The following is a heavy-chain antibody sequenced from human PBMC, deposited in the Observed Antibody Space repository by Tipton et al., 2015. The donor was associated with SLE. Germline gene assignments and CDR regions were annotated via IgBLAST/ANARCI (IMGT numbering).Heavy chain of an antibody. CDR1: GGSISSSSYY. Sequence: TLSLTCTVSGGSISSSSYYWSWIRQPPGKGLEWIGYIYYSGSTNYNPSLKSRVTISVDTSKNQFSLKLSSVTAADTAVYYCASSGLEPDQDYYYYMDVWGKGTTVTVSS. D-gene: IGHD1-1*01. CDR2: IYYSGST. V-gene: IGHV4-61*05. CDR3: ASSGLEPDQDYYYYMDV. J-gene: IGHJ6*03.